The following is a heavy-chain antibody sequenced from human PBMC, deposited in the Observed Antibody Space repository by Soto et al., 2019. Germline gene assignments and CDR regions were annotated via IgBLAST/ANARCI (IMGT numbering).Heavy chain of an antibody. CDR2: ISDSGGT. V-gene: IGHV4-59*01. J-gene: IGHJ4*02. CDR1: GGSISDYY. D-gene: IGHD3-10*01. Sequence: SETLSLTCTVSGGSISDYYWSWLRQPPVKGLEWIGYISDSGGTDYNPSLNSRVTISIDTSKNQFSLKLSSLTAADTAVYYCARLAYYTSGKTNDYWGQGTLVTVSS. CDR3: ARLAYYTSGKTNDY.